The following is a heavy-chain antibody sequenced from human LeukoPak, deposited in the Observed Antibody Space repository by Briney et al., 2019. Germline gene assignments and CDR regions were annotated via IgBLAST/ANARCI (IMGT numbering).Heavy chain of an antibody. J-gene: IGHJ4*02. CDR2: IYYSGST. CDR3: ARGQVRDGFFAYYDS. Sequence: SETLSLTCTVSGGSISSYYWSWIRQPPGKGLEWIGYIYYSGSTSYNPSLKSGVTISVDSIKNQFSLRLTSVTAADTAVYYCARGQVRDGFFAYYDSWGQGTLVSVSS. D-gene: IGHD5-24*01. V-gene: IGHV4-59*01. CDR1: GGSISSYY.